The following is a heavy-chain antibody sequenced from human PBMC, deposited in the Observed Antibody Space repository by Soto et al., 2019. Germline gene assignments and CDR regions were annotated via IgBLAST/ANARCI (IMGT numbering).Heavy chain of an antibody. CDR3: AAPGNPLDV. CDR2: ISGSGGST. Sequence: PGGALRLSCGGSGFTFSSYVMSWVRQAPGKGLEWGSGISGSGGSTYYADSVKGRFTISRDNFKNTLFLHMNSLRAEDTAVYYCAAPGNPLDVWGQGTLVTVSS. V-gene: IGHV3-23*01. CDR1: GFTFSSYV. J-gene: IGHJ1*01. D-gene: IGHD3-9*01.